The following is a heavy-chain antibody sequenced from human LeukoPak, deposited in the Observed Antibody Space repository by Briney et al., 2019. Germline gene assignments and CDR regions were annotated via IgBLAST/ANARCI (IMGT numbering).Heavy chain of an antibody. CDR1: GGSISSGGYS. V-gene: IGHV4-30-2*01. CDR3: ARDMRVSNYYDSSGPFDY. D-gene: IGHD3-22*01. CDR2: IHSSGTA. J-gene: IGHJ4*02. Sequence: SETLSLTCSVSGGSISSGGYSWNWIRQPPGKGLEWIGYIHSSGTAYYNPSLKSRVTISLDRSKNQFSLKLSSVTAADTAVYYCARDMRVSNYYDSSGPFDYWGQGTLVTVSS.